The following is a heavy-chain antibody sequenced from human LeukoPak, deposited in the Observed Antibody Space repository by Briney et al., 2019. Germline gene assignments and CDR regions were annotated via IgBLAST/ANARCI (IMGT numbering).Heavy chain of an antibody. D-gene: IGHD5-18*01. CDR2: IDPSDSYT. CDR3: ARHRDTIPADYYYGMDV. J-gene: IGHJ6*02. Sequence: GESLKISCKGSGYTFTSYWISWVRQKPGKGLEWMGRIDPSDSYTNYSPSFQGHVTISADKSISTAYLQWSSLKASDTAIYYCARHRDTIPADYYYGMDVWGQGTTVTVSS. V-gene: IGHV5-10-1*01. CDR1: GYTFTSYW.